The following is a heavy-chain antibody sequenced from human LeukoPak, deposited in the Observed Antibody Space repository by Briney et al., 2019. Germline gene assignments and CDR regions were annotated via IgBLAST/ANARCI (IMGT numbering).Heavy chain of an antibody. V-gene: IGHV1-8*02. CDR3: ARGPPIRGYRYGYDTGYYYSYSMDV. J-gene: IGHJ6*03. D-gene: IGHD5-18*01. CDR2: VNPRSGDA. CDR1: GYTFISYN. Sequence: ASVKVSCKASGYTFISYNINWLRQATGQGLEWMGWVNPRSGDAGYLQKFQGRVTMTRDTSISTAYMELSSLRSEDTAVYYCARGPPIRGYRYGYDTGYYYSYSMDVWGKGTTVTISS.